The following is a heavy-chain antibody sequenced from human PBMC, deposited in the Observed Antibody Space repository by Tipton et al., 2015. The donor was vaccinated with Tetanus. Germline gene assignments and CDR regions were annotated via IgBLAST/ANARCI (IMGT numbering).Heavy chain of an antibody. CDR1: GASISRSSHY. J-gene: IGHJ4*02. CDR2: VYHNGNT. V-gene: IGHV4-61*05. CDR3: ARGLPRQPFYFDY. D-gene: IGHD3-16*01. Sequence: TLSLTCSVSGASISRSSHYWTWIRQSPGKEPEWVGYVYHNGNTNYHPSLKGRLTISADTSKNQFSLNLTSVTAADTAVYHCARGLPRQPFYFDYWDQGKLVTVSS.